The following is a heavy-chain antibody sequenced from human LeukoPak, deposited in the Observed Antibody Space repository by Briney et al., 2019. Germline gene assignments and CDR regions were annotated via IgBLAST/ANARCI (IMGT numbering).Heavy chain of an antibody. J-gene: IGHJ6*01. CDR1: GFTFIPYA. CDR3: ARDLMSTIYYFYGMDV. D-gene: IGHD5-24*01. Sequence: GGSLRLSCAASGFTFIPYAMHWVRQAPGKGLEWVAVISYDGSNKYYADSVKGRFAISRDNSKNTLYLQMNSQRAEDTAVYFCARDLMSTIYYFYGMDVWGQGTTVTVSS. V-gene: IGHV3-30*09. CDR2: ISYDGSNK.